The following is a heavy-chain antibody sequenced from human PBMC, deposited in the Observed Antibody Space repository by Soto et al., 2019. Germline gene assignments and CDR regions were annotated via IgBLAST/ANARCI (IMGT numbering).Heavy chain of an antibody. Sequence: GGSLRLSCAASGFTFSGYWMHWVRQAPGKGLVWVSRINSDGSSTSYADSVKGRFTISRDNAKNTLYLQMNSLRAEDTAVYYCAREWGSYVRSWPYRDYWGQGTLVTVSS. CDR1: GFTFSGYW. D-gene: IGHD1-26*01. CDR3: AREWGSYVRSWPYRDY. V-gene: IGHV3-74*01. J-gene: IGHJ4*02. CDR2: INSDGSST.